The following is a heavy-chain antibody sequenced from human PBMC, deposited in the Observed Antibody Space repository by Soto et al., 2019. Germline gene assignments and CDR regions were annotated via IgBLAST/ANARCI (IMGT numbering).Heavy chain of an antibody. Sequence: ESGGGVVQPGRSLRLSCAASGFTFSSYAMHWVRQAPGKGLEWVAVISYDGSNKYYADSVKGRFTISRDNSKNTLYLQMNSLGAEDTAVYYCETEGLAAATKGAPFDYWGQGTLVTVSS. CDR1: GFTFSSYA. J-gene: IGHJ4*02. CDR3: ETEGLAAATKGAPFDY. CDR2: ISYDGSNK. V-gene: IGHV3-30-3*01. D-gene: IGHD6-13*01.